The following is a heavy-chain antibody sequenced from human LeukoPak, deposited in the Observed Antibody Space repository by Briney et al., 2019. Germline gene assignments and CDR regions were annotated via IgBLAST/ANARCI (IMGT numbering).Heavy chain of an antibody. J-gene: IGHJ4*02. CDR3: ARSGYSNFDY. CDR1: GGSLSSGTDY. CDR2: TYASGST. Sequence: SETLSLTCTVSGGSLSSGTDYWRWIRQSAGKGLEWIGRTYASGSTNYNPSLKSRVTISVDTSKNQFSLKLSSVTAADTAVYYCARSGYSNFDYWGQGTLVTVSS. D-gene: IGHD3-3*01. V-gene: IGHV4-61*02.